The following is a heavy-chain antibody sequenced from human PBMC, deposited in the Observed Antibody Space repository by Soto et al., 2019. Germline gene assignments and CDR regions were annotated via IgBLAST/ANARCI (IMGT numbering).Heavy chain of an antibody. CDR3: ARRDPDYYDSSGPSDY. CDR2: IYSGGST. V-gene: IGHV3-66*04. Sequence: GGSLRLSCAASGFTVSSNYMSWVRQAPGTGLEWVSVIYSGGSTYYADSVKGRFTISRDNSKNTLYLQMNSLRAEDTAVYSCARRDPDYYDSSGPSDYWGQGTLVTVSS. CDR1: GFTVSSNY. J-gene: IGHJ4*02. D-gene: IGHD3-22*01.